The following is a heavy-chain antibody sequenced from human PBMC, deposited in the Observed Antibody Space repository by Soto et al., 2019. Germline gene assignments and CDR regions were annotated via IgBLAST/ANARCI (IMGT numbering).Heavy chain of an antibody. V-gene: IGHV4-39*07. J-gene: IGHJ5*02. CDR1: GGSISSGDYY. Sequence: SETLSLTYTVSGGSISSGDYYWSWIRQPPGKGLEWIGDIYYSGSTNYNPSLKSRVTISVDTSKNQFSLKLSSVTAADTAVYYCARTIAAAGTRRIDPWGQGTLVTVSS. CDR2: IYYSGST. D-gene: IGHD6-13*01. CDR3: ARTIAAAGTRRIDP.